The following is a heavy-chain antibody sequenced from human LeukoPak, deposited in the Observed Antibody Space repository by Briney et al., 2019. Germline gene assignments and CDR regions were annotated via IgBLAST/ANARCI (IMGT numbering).Heavy chain of an antibody. V-gene: IGHV3-20*04. D-gene: IGHD3-9*01. CDR2: ISWNNDSM. CDR3: VRDGHDISTDFDY. Sequence: GGSLRLSCAASGFTFDDYGMSWVRQAPGKGLEWVSGISWNNDSMDYADSVKGRFTISRDNAENSLYLLMDSLRAEDTAVYYCVRDGHDISTDFDYWGQGTLVTVSS. CDR1: GFTFDDYG. J-gene: IGHJ4*02.